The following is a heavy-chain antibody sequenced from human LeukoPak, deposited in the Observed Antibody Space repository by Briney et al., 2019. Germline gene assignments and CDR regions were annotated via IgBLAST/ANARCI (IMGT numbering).Heavy chain of an antibody. CDR2: IYYSGST. CDR1: GGPISSSSYY. Sequence: SETLSLTCTVSGGPISSSSYYWGWIRQPPGKGLEWIGSIYYSGSTYYNPSLKSRVTISVDTSKSQFSLKLSSVTAADTAVYYCARDDDYSNYRWFDPWGQGTLVTVSS. D-gene: IGHD4-11*01. J-gene: IGHJ5*02. V-gene: IGHV4-39*07. CDR3: ARDDDYSNYRWFDP.